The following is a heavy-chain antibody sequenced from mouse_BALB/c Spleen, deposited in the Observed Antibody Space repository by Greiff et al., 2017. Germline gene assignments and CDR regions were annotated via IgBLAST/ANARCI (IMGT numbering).Heavy chain of an antibody. CDR3: ALYYYGSSYGRGAMDY. CDR2: ISYDGSN. D-gene: IGHD1-1*01. J-gene: IGHJ4*01. V-gene: IGHV3-6*02. CDR1: GYSITSGYY. Sequence: VQLKESGPGLVKPSQSLSLTCSVTGYSITSGYYWNWIRQFPGNKLEWMGYISYDGSNNYNPSLKNRISITRDTSKNQFFLKLNSVTTEDTATYYCALYYYGSSYGRGAMDYWGQGTSVTVSS.